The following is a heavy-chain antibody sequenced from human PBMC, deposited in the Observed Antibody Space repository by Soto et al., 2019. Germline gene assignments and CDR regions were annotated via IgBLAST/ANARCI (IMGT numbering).Heavy chain of an antibody. J-gene: IGHJ6*02. CDR2: IYYSGST. D-gene: IGHD4-17*01. CDR1: GGSISSYY. Sequence: PSETLSLTCTVSGGSISSYYWSWIRQPPGKGLEWIGYIYYSGSTNYNPSLKSRVTISVDTSKNQFSLKLSSVTAADTAVYYCARDPRGDYDYYYYGMDVWGQGTTVTVSS. CDR3: ARDPRGDYDYYYYGMDV. V-gene: IGHV4-59*01.